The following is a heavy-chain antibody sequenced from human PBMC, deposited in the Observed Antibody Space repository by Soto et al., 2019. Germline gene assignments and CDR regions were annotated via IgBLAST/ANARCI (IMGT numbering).Heavy chain of an antibody. V-gene: IGHV4-59*01. CDR3: AGGIAAVASPY. D-gene: IGHD6-13*01. CDR1: GGSISSYY. J-gene: IGHJ4*02. CDR2: IYYSGST. Sequence: KSSETLSLTCTVSGGSISSYYWSWIRQPPGKGLEWIGYIYYSGSTNYNPSLKSRVTISVDTSKNQFSLKLSSVTAADTAVYYCAGGIAAVASPYWGQGTLDTVSS.